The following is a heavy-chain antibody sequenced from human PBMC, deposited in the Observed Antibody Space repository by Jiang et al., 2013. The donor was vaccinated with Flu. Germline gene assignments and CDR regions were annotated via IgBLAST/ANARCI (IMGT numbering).Heavy chain of an antibody. CDR1: GGSISSSNW. CDR3: ARARGHYYGLDV. V-gene: IGHV4-4*02. CDR2: MYNSGIT. D-gene: IGHD5-12*01. J-gene: IGHJ6*02. Sequence: LTCAVSGGSISSSNWWSWVRQPPGKGLEWIGYMYNSGITEYNPSLNSRVTISVDTSKNQFSLKLSSVTAADTAVYYCARARGHYYGLDVWGQGTTVTVSS.